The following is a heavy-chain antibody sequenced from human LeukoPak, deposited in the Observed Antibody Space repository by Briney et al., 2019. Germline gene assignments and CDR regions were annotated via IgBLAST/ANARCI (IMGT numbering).Heavy chain of an antibody. CDR3: AKALLAVAGPFDS. CDR1: GFTFSHYH. CDR2: IRYDGGDK. J-gene: IGHJ4*02. D-gene: IGHD6-19*01. Sequence: PGGSLRLSCAAPGFTFSHYHMLWVRQAPGKGLEWVAFIRYDGGDKYYADSVKGRFTISRDNSKNTVSLQMNSLRAEDTAMYYCAKALLAVAGPFDSWGQGTLLTVSS. V-gene: IGHV3-30*02.